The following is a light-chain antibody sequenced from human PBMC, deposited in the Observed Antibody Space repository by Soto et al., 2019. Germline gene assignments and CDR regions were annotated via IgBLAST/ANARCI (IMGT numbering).Light chain of an antibody. CDR3: NSYTSSSTYV. CDR2: SNN. J-gene: IGLJ1*01. CDR1: SSNIGSNT. V-gene: IGLV1-44*01. Sequence: QSVLTQPPSASGTPGQRVTISCSGSSSNIGSNTVNWYQQLPGAAPKLLIYSNNQRPSGVPDRFSGSKSGTTASLTISGLQAEDEGDYYCNSYTSSSTYVFGTGTKVTVL.